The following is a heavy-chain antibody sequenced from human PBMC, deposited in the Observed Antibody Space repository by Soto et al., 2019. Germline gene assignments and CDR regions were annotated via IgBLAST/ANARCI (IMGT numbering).Heavy chain of an antibody. V-gene: IGHV1-3*01. Sequence: ASVQVSCKASGYTFTSYAMHWVRQAPGQRLEWMGWINAGNGNTKYSQKFQGRVTITRDTSASTAYMELSSLRSEDTAVYYCARGGDSSGYYWYYYGMDVWGQGATVTVSS. D-gene: IGHD3-22*01. CDR1: GYTFTSYA. CDR3: ARGGDSSGYYWYYYGMDV. CDR2: INAGNGNT. J-gene: IGHJ6*02.